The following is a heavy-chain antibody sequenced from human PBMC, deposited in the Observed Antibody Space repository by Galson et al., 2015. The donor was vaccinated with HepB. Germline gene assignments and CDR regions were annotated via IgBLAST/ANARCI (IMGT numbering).Heavy chain of an antibody. Sequence: SVKVSCKASGYTFTSYPMNWVRQAPGQGLEWLGWMNTNTGNPTYAQGFTGRFVFSLDTSVSTAYLQISSLKAEDTAVYYCARGVVYNYYYMDVWGKGTTVTVSS. D-gene: IGHD2-2*02. CDR1: GYTFTSYP. V-gene: IGHV7-4-1*02. CDR3: ARGVVYNYYYMDV. J-gene: IGHJ6*03. CDR2: MNTNTGNP.